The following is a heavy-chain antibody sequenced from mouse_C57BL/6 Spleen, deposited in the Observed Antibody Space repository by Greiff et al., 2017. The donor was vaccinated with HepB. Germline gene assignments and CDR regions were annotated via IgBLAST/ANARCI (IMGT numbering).Heavy chain of an antibody. CDR2: IYPGSGST. J-gene: IGHJ2*01. CDR1: GYTFTSYW. CDR3: ARALYSNYVDY. V-gene: IGHV1-55*01. Sequence: VQRVESGAELVKPGASVKMSCKASGYTFTSYWITWVKQRPGQGLEWIGDIYPGSGSTNYNEKFKSKATLTVDTSSSTAYMQLSSLTSEDSAVYYCARALYSNYVDYWGQGTTLTVSS. D-gene: IGHD2-5*01.